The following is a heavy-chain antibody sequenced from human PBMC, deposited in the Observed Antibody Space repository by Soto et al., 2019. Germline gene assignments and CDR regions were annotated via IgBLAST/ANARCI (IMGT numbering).Heavy chain of an antibody. Sequence: GASVKVSCTASGYTFTSYGISWVRQAPGQGLEWMGWISAYNGNTNYAQKLQGRVTMTTDTSTSTAYMELRSLRSDDTAVYYCARGDSACSGGSCYSSPYYYYYYGMDVWGQGTTVTSP. CDR1: GYTFTSYG. J-gene: IGHJ6*02. D-gene: IGHD2-15*01. CDR3: ARGDSACSGGSCYSSPYYYYYYGMDV. V-gene: IGHV1-18*01. CDR2: ISAYNGNT.